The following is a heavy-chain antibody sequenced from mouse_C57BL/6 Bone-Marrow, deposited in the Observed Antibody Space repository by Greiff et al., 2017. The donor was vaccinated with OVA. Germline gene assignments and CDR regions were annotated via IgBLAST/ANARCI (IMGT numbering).Heavy chain of an antibody. J-gene: IGHJ3*01. CDR2: IDPSDSYT. CDR3: ARERRSLTLAWFAY. D-gene: IGHD4-1*01. CDR1: GYTFTSYW. Sequence: QVQLQQPGAELVKPGASVKLSCKASGYTFTSYWMQWVKQRPGQGLEWIGEIDPSDSYTNYNQKFKGKATLTVDTSSSTAYMQLSSLTSEDSAVYYCARERRSLTLAWFAYWGQGTLVTVSA. V-gene: IGHV1-50*01.